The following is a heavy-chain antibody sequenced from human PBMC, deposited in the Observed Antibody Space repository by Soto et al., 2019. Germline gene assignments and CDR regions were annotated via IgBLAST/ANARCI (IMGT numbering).Heavy chain of an antibody. CDR3: ARDTPQIAAANYYFDY. CDR1: GFTFSDYY. V-gene: IGHV3-11*01. CDR2: ISSSGSTI. Sequence: PGESLRLSCAASGFTFSDYYMSWIRQAPGKGLKRDSYISSSGSTIYYADTVKGRFTISRDNAKNSLYLQMNSLRAEDTAVYYCARDTPQIAAANYYFDYWGQGTLVTVSS. D-gene: IGHD6-13*01. J-gene: IGHJ4*02.